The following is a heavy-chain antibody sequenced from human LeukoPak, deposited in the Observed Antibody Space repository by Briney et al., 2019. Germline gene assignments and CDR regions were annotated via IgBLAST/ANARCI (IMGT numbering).Heavy chain of an antibody. CDR3: ARDYRYAFDN. V-gene: IGHV3-48*04. J-gene: IGHJ4*02. CDR2: IGISSGNT. D-gene: IGHD5-12*01. CDR1: GFTFSSYS. Sequence: GGSLRLSCAASGFTFSSYSMNWVRQAPGKGLEWISYIGISSGNTKYADSVKGRFTISGDNAKSSLYLQMNSLRVEDTAVYYCARDYRYAFDNWGQGILVTVSS.